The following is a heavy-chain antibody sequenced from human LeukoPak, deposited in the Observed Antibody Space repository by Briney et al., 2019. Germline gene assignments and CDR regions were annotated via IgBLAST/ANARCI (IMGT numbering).Heavy chain of an antibody. J-gene: IGHJ4*02. CDR1: GFTFSSYR. D-gene: IGHD4/OR15-4a*01. CDR2: ISSSSSYI. CDR3: ARDLLTTDNDY. V-gene: IGHV3-21*01. Sequence: GGSLRLSCAASGFTFSSYRMNWVRQAPGKGLEWVSSISSSSSYIYYADSVKGRFTISRDNAKNSLYLQMTSLRAEDTAVYYCARDLLTTDNDYWGQGTLVTVSS.